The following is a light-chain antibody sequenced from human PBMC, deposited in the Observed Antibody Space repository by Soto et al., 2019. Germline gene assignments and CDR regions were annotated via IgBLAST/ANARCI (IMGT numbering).Light chain of an antibody. V-gene: IGKV3-20*01. J-gene: IGKJ1*01. Sequence: EIVLTQSPGTLSLSPGERATLSCRASQSVTNYYVAWYQQKPGHAPRLLIHAASSRATVIPDRFSGGWSGTDFTLTISRLAPEDFAVYFCQQTDQSPLTFGQGTRVDIK. CDR3: QQTDQSPLT. CDR1: QSVTNYY. CDR2: AAS.